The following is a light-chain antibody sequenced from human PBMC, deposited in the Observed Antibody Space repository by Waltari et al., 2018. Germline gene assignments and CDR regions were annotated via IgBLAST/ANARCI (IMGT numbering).Light chain of an antibody. CDR1: SSDVGGYTY. CDR2: DVS. J-gene: IGLJ3*02. V-gene: IGLV2-14*01. CDR3: SSYTSSSTWV. Sequence: QSALTHPASVSGSPGPSLTISCPGTSSDVGGYTYVPWYQPHPGKAPQPMIYDVSKRPSGVSNRFSGSKSGNTASLTISGLQAEDEADYYCSSYTSSSTWVFGGGTKLTVL.